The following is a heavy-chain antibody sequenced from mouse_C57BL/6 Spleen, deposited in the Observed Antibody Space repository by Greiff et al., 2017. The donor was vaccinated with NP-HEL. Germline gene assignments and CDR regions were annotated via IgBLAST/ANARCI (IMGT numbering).Heavy chain of an antibody. V-gene: IGHV1-80*01. CDR2: IYPGDGDT. Sequence: QVQLKESGAELVKPGASVKISCKASGYAFSSYWMNWVKQRPGKGLEWIGQIYPGDGDTNYNGKFKGKATLTADKSSSTAYMQLSSLTSEDSAVYFCARWGTTVVPLDYWGQGTTLTVSS. J-gene: IGHJ2*01. CDR3: ARWGTTVVPLDY. D-gene: IGHD1-1*01. CDR1: GYAFSSYW.